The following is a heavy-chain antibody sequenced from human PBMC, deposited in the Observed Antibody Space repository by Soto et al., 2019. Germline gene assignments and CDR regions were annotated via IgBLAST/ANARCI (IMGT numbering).Heavy chain of an antibody. J-gene: IGHJ4*02. CDR1: GFTFSSYA. CDR2: ISYDGSNK. CDR3: ARGDGTVAAPFDY. D-gene: IGHD6-19*01. V-gene: IGHV3-30-3*01. Sequence: QVQLVESGGGVVQPGRSLRLSCAASGFTFSSYAMHWVRQAPGKGLEWVAVISYDGSNKYYADSVKGRFTISRDNSKNTLYLQKNSLRAEDTAVYYCARGDGTVAAPFDYWGQGTLVTVSS.